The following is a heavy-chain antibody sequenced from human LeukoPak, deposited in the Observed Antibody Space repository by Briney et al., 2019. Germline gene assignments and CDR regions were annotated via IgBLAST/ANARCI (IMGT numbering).Heavy chain of an antibody. V-gene: IGHV3-7*01. CDR2: IKQDGSEK. Sequence: GGSLRLSCAASGFTFSSYWMGWVRQAPGKGLEWVANIKQDGSEKRYVDPVKGRFTISRDNAKNSLYLQMNSLRAEDTAVYYCARAPATNEWRCMDYWGQGTLVTVSS. D-gene: IGHD2-8*02. J-gene: IGHJ4*02. CDR1: GFTFSSYW. CDR3: ARAPATNEWRCMDY.